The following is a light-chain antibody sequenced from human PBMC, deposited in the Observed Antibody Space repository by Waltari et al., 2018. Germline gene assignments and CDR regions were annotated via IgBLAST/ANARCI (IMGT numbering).Light chain of an antibody. CDR3: SSYAGSSKGV. CDR2: AVS. CDR1: SSEVGNSKL. Sequence: QSALTQPASVSGSPGQSITISCTGTSSEVGNSKLGSWYQQHPGKAPKLMIYAVSKRPSGVSDRFSGSKSGDMASLTISGLQPEDEAEYFCSSYAGSSKGVFGGGTKVTVL. J-gene: IGLJ2*01. V-gene: IGLV2-23*02.